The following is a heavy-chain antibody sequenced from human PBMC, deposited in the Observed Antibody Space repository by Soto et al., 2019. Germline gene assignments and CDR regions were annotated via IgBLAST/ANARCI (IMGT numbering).Heavy chain of an antibody. CDR3: ARTGTNYDHYYYMDV. J-gene: IGHJ6*03. V-gene: IGHV4-39*01. CDR2: IYYSGST. Sequence: PSETLSLTCTVSGGSIGSSTYYWGWIRQPPGKGLEWIGSIYYSGSTYYNPSLRSRVTISVDTSKNQFSLKLSSVTAADTAMYYCARTGTNYDHYYYMDVWGRGTTVTVSS. D-gene: IGHD1-1*01. CDR1: GGSIGSSTYY.